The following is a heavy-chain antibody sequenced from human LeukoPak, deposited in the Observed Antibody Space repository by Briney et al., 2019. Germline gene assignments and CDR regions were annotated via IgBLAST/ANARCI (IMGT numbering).Heavy chain of an antibody. CDR1: GYSFTSYW. D-gene: IGHD2-2*01. J-gene: IGHJ3*01. Sequence: GESLKISCKGSGYSFTSYWIGWVRQIPGKGLEWMGIIYPGDSDTRYSSSFQGQVTISADKSISTAYLQWSSLKASDTAMYYCARRGGYCSSTSCYAADAFDVWGQGTMVTVSS. CDR2: IYPGDSDT. V-gene: IGHV5-51*01. CDR3: ARRGGYCSSTSCYAADAFDV.